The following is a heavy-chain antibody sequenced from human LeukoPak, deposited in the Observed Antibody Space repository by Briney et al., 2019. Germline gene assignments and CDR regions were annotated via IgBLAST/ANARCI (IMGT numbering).Heavy chain of an antibody. Sequence: GGALRLPCAASGFTLNSHSMSWVRQAPGKGLEWVAAISSSGGNTYYADSVTSRFTISRDNSKNTLYLQMNSLRAEDTAVYYCAKGEQWLGIDYWGQGTLVTVSS. CDR3: AKGEQWLGIDY. V-gene: IGHV3-23*01. CDR1: GFTLNSHS. J-gene: IGHJ4*02. CDR2: ISSSGGNT. D-gene: IGHD6-19*01.